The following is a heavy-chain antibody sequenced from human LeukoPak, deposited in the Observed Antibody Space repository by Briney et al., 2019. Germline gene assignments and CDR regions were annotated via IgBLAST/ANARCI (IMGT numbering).Heavy chain of an antibody. CDR1: GFTFSSYA. CDR3: AKAPQLGWLRVDY. Sequence: GGSLRLSCAASGFTFSSYAMNWVRQAPGKGLEWVSTISGSGDNTYYADSVKGRFTISRDNSKNTLYLQMNSLRAGDTPIYYCAKAPQLGWLRVDYWGQGTLVTVSS. CDR2: ISGSGDNT. V-gene: IGHV3-23*01. D-gene: IGHD5-12*01. J-gene: IGHJ4*02.